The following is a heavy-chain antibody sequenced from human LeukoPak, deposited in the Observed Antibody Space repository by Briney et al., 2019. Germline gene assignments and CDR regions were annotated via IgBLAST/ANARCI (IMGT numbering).Heavy chain of an antibody. CDR1: GFTFSSYA. D-gene: IGHD3-22*01. J-gene: IGHJ4*02. Sequence: GGSLRLSCAASGFTFSSYAMSWVRQAPGKGLEWVSAISGSGGSTYYADSVKGRFTISRDNSKNTLYLQMNSLRAEDTAVYYCASLRGVVVITWMSWSETFDYWGQGTLVTVSS. V-gene: IGHV3-23*01. CDR3: ASLRGVVVITWMSWSETFDY. CDR2: ISGSGGST.